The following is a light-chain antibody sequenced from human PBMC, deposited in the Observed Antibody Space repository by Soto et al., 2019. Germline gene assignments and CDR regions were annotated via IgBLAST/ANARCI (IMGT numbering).Light chain of an antibody. J-gene: IGKJ1*01. Sequence: DIVMTQSPDSLAVSLGERATINCKSSQSIFYRSSNKNYLAWYQVKPGQSPKLLIYWASTREAGVPARFSGGGSETDFTLTISSLQAEDVAVYYCHHYYSGPPSTFGQGT. CDR2: WAS. CDR1: QSIFYRSSNKNY. CDR3: HHYYSGPPST. V-gene: IGKV4-1*01.